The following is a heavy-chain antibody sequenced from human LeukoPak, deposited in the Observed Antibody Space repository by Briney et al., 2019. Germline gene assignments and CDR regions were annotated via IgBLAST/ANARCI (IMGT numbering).Heavy chain of an antibody. CDR2: MNPNSGNT. CDR1: GYTFTSYD. J-gene: IGHJ3*02. CDR3: ARGAYCSGGSRYRAEDAFDI. V-gene: IGHV1-8*01. Sequence: ASVKVSCKASGYTFTSYDINWVRQATGQGLEWMGWMNPNSGNTGYAQKFQGRVTMTRNTSISTAYMELSSLRSEDTAVYYCARGAYCSGGSRYRAEDAFDIWGQGTMVTVPS. D-gene: IGHD2-15*01.